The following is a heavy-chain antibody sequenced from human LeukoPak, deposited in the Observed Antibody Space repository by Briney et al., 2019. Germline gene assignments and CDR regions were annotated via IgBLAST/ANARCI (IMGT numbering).Heavy chain of an antibody. V-gene: IGHV4-30-4*01. D-gene: IGHD2-2*01. CDR3: ARALDIVVVPAARVASWFDP. J-gene: IGHJ5*02. CDR1: GGSISSGDYY. CDR2: IYYSGST. Sequence: ASQTLSLTCTVSGGSISSGDYYWSWIRQPPGKGLEWIGYIYYSGSTYYNPSLKSRVTISVDTSKNQFSLKLSSVTAADTAVYYCARALDIVVVPAARVASWFDPWGQGTLVTVSS.